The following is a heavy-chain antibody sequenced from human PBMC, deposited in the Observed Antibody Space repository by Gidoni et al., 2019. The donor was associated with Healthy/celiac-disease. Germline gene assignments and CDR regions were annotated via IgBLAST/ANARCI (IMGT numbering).Heavy chain of an antibody. V-gene: IGHV4-59*08. CDR3: ARFKVVRGYSYGNDAFDI. Sequence: QLQLQESAPGLATPSETLSLTCPVPGVSTRSSYWGWSRPPPGKGLEWIGYRHYSGTTHYNPSLKSRVTISVDTSKNQFSLKLSSVTAADTAVYYCARFKVVRGYSYGNDAFDIWGQGTMVTVSS. D-gene: IGHD5-18*01. J-gene: IGHJ3*02. CDR2: RHYSGTT. CDR1: GVSTRSSY.